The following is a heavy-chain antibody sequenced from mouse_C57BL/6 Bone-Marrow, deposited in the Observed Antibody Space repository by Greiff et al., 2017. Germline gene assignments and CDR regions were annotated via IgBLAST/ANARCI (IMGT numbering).Heavy chain of an antibody. J-gene: IGHJ3*01. V-gene: IGHV1-19*01. CDR3: ARRATVVATGAY. D-gene: IGHD1-1*01. Sequence: VQLKQSGPVLVKPGASVKMSCKASGYTFTDYYMNWVKQSHGKSLEWIGVINPYNGGTSYNQKFKGKATLTVDKSSSTAYMELNSLTSEDSAVYYCARRATVVATGAYWGQGTLVTVSA. CDR2: INPYNGGT. CDR1: GYTFTDYY.